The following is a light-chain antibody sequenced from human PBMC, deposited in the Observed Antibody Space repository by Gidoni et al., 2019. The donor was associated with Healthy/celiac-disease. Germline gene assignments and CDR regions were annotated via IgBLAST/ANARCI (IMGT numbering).Light chain of an antibody. V-gene: IGLV2-14*01. CDR3: SSYTSSSVV. J-gene: IGLJ2*01. Sequence: QSALTPPATVSRSPRQSSTISCTGTSSDDGGYNYVSWYQQHPGNAPKLMISEVSSPPSGVSNLFSGSKSGNTASLTISGLQAEDEAYYYCSSYTSSSVVFGGGTKLTVL. CDR1: SSDDGGYNY. CDR2: EVS.